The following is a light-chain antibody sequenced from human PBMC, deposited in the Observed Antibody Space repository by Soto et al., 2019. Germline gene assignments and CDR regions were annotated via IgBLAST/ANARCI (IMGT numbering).Light chain of an antibody. V-gene: IGLV2-14*01. CDR2: EVN. CDR3: RSYTSSSTDV. Sequence: QSVLTQPASVSGSPGQSITISCSGTRSDIGGYNYVSWYQHHPGKAPKLMIYEVNTRPSGVSDRFSGSKSGNTASLTISGLQAEDEADYYCRSYTSSSTDVFGSGTKVTVL. J-gene: IGLJ1*01. CDR1: RSDIGGYNY.